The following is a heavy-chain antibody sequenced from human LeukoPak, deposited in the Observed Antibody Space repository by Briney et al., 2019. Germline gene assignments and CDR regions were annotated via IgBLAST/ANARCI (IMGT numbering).Heavy chain of an antibody. CDR3: ARGRTNDY. Sequence: SETLSLTCAVSGYSISSGYYWSWIRQPAGKGLEWIGRIYTSGSTNYNPSLKSRVTISVDTSKNQFSLKLSSVTAADTAVYYCARGRTNDYWGQGTLVTVSS. CDR2: IYTSGST. J-gene: IGHJ4*02. CDR1: GYSISSGYY. V-gene: IGHV4-61*02.